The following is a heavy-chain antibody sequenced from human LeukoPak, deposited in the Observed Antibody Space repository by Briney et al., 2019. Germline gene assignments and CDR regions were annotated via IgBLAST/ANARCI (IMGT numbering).Heavy chain of an antibody. J-gene: IGHJ6*03. CDR2: IYYSGST. D-gene: IGHD5-18*01. V-gene: IGHV4-39*07. Sequence: SETLSLTCTVSGGSISSSSYYWGWIRQPPGKGLEWIGSIYYSGSTYYNPSLKSRVTISVDTSKNQFSLKLSSVAAADTAVYYCARVELQLWPSHFYYYYYYMDVWGKGTTVTVSS. CDR1: GGSISSSSYY. CDR3: ARVELQLWPSHFYYYYYYMDV.